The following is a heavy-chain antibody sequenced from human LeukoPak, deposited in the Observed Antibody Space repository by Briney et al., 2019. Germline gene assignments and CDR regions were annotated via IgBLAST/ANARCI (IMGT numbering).Heavy chain of an antibody. D-gene: IGHD2-15*01. CDR1: GFTFDDYG. Sequence: QSGGSLRLSCAASGFTFDDYGMSWVRQAPGKGLEWVSGINWNGGSTGYADSVKGRFTISRDNAKNSLYLQMNSLRAEDTALYYCAREVRHYCSGGSCYSHYYYYYMDVWGKGTTVTVSS. CDR3: AREVRHYCSGGSCYSHYYYYYMDV. J-gene: IGHJ6*03. CDR2: INWNGGST. V-gene: IGHV3-20*04.